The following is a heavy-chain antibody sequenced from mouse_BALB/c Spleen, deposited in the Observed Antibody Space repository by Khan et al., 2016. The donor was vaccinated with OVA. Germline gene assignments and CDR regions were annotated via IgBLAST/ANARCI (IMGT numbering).Heavy chain of an antibody. CDR3: ARKDYYDYDPFPY. CDR2: ISYSGNT. Sequence: VQLKESGPGLVKPSQSLSLTCTVTGYSITSEFAWNWIRQFPGNKLEWMGYISYSGNTRYNPSLKSLISITRDTSRNQFFLQLNSVTTKDTATYYCARKDYYDYDPFPYWGQGTLVTVSA. J-gene: IGHJ3*01. CDR1: GYSITSEFA. V-gene: IGHV3-2*02. D-gene: IGHD2-4*01.